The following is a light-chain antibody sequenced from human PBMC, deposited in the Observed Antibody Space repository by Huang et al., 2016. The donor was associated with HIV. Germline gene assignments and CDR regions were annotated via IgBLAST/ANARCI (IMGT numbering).Light chain of an antibody. V-gene: IGKV3-15*01. Sequence: EIVMTQSPATLSVSPGERATLSCRASQSVSSNLAWYQQKPGQSPLLLISAASTMSSGVPARFSGSGSGTEFTLTISSLQSEEFAVYYCQQYNNLSRTFGQGTKVEIK. J-gene: IGKJ1*01. CDR3: QQYNNLSRT. CDR1: QSVSSN. CDR2: AAS.